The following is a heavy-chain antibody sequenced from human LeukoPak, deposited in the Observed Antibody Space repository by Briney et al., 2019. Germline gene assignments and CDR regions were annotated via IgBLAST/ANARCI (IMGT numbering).Heavy chain of an antibody. V-gene: IGHV3-30*04. CDR1: GFTFSSYA. Sequence: GGSLRLSCAASGFTFSSYAMHWVRQAPGKGLEWVAVISYDGSNKYYADSVKGRFTISRDNSKNTLYLQMNSLRAEDTAVYYCAKAGYDWLNAFDIWGQGTMVTVSS. D-gene: IGHD3-9*01. J-gene: IGHJ3*02. CDR3: AKAGYDWLNAFDI. CDR2: ISYDGSNK.